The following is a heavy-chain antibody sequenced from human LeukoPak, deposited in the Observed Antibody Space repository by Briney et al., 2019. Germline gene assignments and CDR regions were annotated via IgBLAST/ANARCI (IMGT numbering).Heavy chain of an antibody. J-gene: IGHJ3*02. D-gene: IGHD3-3*01. Sequence: KSSETVSLTCTVSGGSISSSYWSWIRQPPGKGLEWIGYIYYSGSTNYNPSLKSRVTISVDTSKNQFSLKLSSVTAADTAVYYCAGAYYDFWSGYYTSAFDIWGQGTMVTVSS. CDR3: AGAYYDFWSGYYTSAFDI. V-gene: IGHV4-59*01. CDR2: IYYSGST. CDR1: GGSISSSY.